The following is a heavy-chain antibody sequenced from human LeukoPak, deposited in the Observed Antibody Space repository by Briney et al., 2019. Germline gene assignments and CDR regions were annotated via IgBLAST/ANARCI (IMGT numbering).Heavy chain of an antibody. V-gene: IGHV3-71*01. CDR1: GFTVSSNY. J-gene: IGHJ3*02. Sequence: GGSLRLSCAASGFTVSSNYMSWVRQAPGKGLEWVGFIGSKAYGGTTEYAASVKGRFTISRDDSKSIAYLQMNSLRAEDTAVYYCAKGYCSSSSCYSYAFDIWGQGTVVTVSS. D-gene: IGHD2-2*01. CDR2: IGSKAYGGTT. CDR3: AKGYCSSSSCYSYAFDI.